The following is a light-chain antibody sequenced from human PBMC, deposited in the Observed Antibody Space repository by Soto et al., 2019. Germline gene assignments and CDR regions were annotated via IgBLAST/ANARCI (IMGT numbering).Light chain of an antibody. J-gene: IGKJ1*01. Sequence: DIQMTQSPSSLSASVGDRVTITCRASQGISNYLAWYQQKPGKVPKLLIYAASTFQSGVPSRFSVSGPGTDFTLSISSLQPEDGANSYGQNDNNSPWTFGQGTKVEIK. CDR3: QNDNNSPWT. CDR1: QGISNY. CDR2: AAS. V-gene: IGKV1-27*01.